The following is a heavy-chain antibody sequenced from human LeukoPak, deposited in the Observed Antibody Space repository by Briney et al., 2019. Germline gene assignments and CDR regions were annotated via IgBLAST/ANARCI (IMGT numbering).Heavy chain of an antibody. CDR2: VSNSGGST. J-gene: IGHJ4*02. V-gene: IGHV3-23*01. D-gene: IGHD6-13*01. CDR3: AKGYGSSWYLYFFDY. Sequence: GGSLRLSCAASGFNFSSYAISWVRQAPGKGLEWVSAVSNSGGSTYYADSVKGRFTISRDNSKNTLYLQMNSLRAEDTALYYCAKGYGSSWYLYFFDYWGQGTLVTVSS. CDR1: GFNFSSYA.